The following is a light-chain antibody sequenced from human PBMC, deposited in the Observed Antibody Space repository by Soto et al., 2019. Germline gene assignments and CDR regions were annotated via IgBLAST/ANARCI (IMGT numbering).Light chain of an antibody. Sequence: QSALTQPPSASGTPGQRVTISCSGSSSNIGSNSVNWYQQLPGTAPKLLIYSNNQRPSGVPDRFSGSKSGTSASLSNSGLQSEDEADYYCAAWDDSLNGLVFGGGTKVTVL. V-gene: IGLV1-44*01. J-gene: IGLJ3*02. CDR1: SSNIGSNS. CDR2: SNN. CDR3: AAWDDSLNGLV.